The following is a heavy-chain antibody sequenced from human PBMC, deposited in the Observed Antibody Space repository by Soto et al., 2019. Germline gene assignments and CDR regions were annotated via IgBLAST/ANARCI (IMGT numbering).Heavy chain of an antibody. J-gene: IGHJ4*02. V-gene: IGHV4-61*08. CDR2: VYYSGTT. Sequence: SETLSLTCTVSGGSIDSGDYYWSWIRQPPGKGLEWIGYVYYSGTTNYNPFLKSRVTLSLDKSKNQFSLKMNSVTAADTAVYYCARDRQYYYDSSGYWDYWGQGTLVTVS. CDR1: GGSIDSGDYY. CDR3: ARDRQYYYDSSGYWDY. D-gene: IGHD3-22*01.